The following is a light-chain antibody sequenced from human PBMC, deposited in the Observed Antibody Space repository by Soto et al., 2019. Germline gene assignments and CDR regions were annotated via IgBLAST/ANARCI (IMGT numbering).Light chain of an antibody. V-gene: IGLV1-47*01. J-gene: IGLJ1*01. CDR3: EAWDASLRSQV. Sequence: QAVVTQPPSASGTPGQRVTMSCSGSSFSVGRNYVYWYQQLPGTAPKLLIYANDQRPSGVPDRFSGSKSGTLASLAISGLRSEDEADYYCEAWDASLRSQVFGTGTKVTVL. CDR2: AND. CDR1: SFSVGRNY.